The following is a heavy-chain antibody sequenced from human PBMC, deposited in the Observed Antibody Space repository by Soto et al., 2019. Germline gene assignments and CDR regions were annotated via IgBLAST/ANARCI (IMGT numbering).Heavy chain of an antibody. D-gene: IGHD3-22*01. V-gene: IGHV4-34*01. CDR2: INHRGST. Sequence: QVQLQQWGAGLLKPSETLSLTCAVYGGSFSGYYWSWIRQPPGKGLEWIGEINHRGSTNNNPSLESRVTIFVDTSKNQFSLKLTSVTAADMAVYYCARAGRSGYYLWDWGQGTLVTVSS. CDR3: ARAGRSGYYLWD. J-gene: IGHJ4*02. CDR1: GGSFSGYY.